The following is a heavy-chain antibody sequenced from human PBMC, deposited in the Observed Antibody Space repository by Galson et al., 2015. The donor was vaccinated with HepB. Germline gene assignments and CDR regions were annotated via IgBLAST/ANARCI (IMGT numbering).Heavy chain of an antibody. CDR3: AREDSGWCFDY. CDR2: IIPILGIA. CDR1: GGTFSSYA. D-gene: IGHD6-19*01. Sequence: SVKVSCKASGGTFSSYAISWVRQAPGQGLEWMGRIIPILGIANYAQKFQGRVTITADKSTSTAYMELRSLRSDDTAVYYCAREDSGWCFDYWGQGTLVTVSS. J-gene: IGHJ4*02. V-gene: IGHV1-69*04.